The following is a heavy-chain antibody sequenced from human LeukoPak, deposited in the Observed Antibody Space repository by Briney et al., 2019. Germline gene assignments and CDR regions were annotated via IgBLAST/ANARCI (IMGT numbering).Heavy chain of an antibody. J-gene: IGHJ3*02. V-gene: IGHV6-1*01. CDR2: TYYRSKWYN. CDR3: ARDADIAAAATGGFDI. Sequence: SQTLSLTCAISGDTVSSNSAAWNWIRQSPSRVLEWLGRTYYRSKWYNDYAVSVKSRITINPDTSKNQFSLQLNSVTPEDTAVYYCARDADIAAAATGGFDIWGQGTMVTVSS. CDR1: GDTVSSNSAA. D-gene: IGHD6-13*01.